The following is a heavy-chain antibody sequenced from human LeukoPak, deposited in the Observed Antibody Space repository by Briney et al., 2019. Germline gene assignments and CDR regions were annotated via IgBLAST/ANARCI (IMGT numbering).Heavy chain of an antibody. V-gene: IGHV3-66*02. CDR2: IYSGGNT. CDR3: ARDRDTMVRGVAAGYYYGMDV. J-gene: IGHJ6*02. D-gene: IGHD3-10*01. CDR1: GFTVSSNY. Sequence: GGSLRLSCAASGFTVSSNYMTWVRQAPGKGLEWVSVIYSGGNTYYADSVKGRFTISRDNSKNTLYLQMNSLRAEDTAVYYCARDRDTMVRGVAAGYYYGMDVWGQGTTVTVSS.